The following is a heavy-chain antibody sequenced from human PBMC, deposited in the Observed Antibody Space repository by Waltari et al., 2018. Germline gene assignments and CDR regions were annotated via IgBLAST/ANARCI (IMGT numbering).Heavy chain of an antibody. V-gene: IGHV4-59*08. J-gene: IGHJ3*02. CDR1: GGSISSYY. D-gene: IGHD1-26*01. CDR3: ARHVESGSHSLHRVFDI. Sequence: QVQLQESGPGLVKPSETLSLTCTVSGGSISSYYWRWIRQPPGKGLDWIGYMYYSGSTKYNPSLKSRVSISADTSKNRFSLKLSSVTAADTALYYCARHVESGSHSLHRVFDIWGQGTMVTVSS. CDR2: MYYSGST.